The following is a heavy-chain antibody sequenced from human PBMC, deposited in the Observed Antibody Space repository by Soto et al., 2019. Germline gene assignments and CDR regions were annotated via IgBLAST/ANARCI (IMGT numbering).Heavy chain of an antibody. Sequence: PSETLSLTCTVSGGSVSSGSYYWSWIRQPPGKGLEWIGYIYYSGSTNYNPSLKSRVTISVDTSKNQFSLKLSSVTAADTAVYYCAREPVGDYGDSNWFDPWGQGTLDTVSS. V-gene: IGHV4-61*01. J-gene: IGHJ5*02. D-gene: IGHD4-17*01. CDR3: AREPVGDYGDSNWFDP. CDR2: IYYSGST. CDR1: GGSVSSGSYY.